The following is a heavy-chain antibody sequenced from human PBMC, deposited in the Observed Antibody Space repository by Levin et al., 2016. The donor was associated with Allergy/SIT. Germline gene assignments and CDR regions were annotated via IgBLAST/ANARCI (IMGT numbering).Heavy chain of an antibody. CDR3: ARASGDYYYYYMDV. V-gene: IGHV3-7*03. Sequence: WIRQPPGKGLEWVANIKQDGSEKYYVDSVKGRFTISRDNAKNSLYLQMNSLRAEDTAVYYCARASGDYYYYYMDVWGKGTTVTVSS. CDR2: IKQDGSEK. D-gene: IGHD3-10*01. J-gene: IGHJ6*03.